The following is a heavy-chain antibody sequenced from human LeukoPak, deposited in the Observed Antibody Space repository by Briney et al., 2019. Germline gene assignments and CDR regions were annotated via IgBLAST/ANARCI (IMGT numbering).Heavy chain of an antibody. V-gene: IGHV3-7*03. CDR1: GFTFSNFW. D-gene: IGHD2-21*01. Sequence: GGSLRLSCTASGFTFSNFWMGWVRQAPGKGLEWVANIKQDETEKFYLGSVKGRFTISRDNAKNSLYLQMNSLRAEDTALYYCAKDIRGGMDVWGQGTTVTVSS. J-gene: IGHJ6*02. CDR2: IKQDETEK. CDR3: AKDIRGGMDV.